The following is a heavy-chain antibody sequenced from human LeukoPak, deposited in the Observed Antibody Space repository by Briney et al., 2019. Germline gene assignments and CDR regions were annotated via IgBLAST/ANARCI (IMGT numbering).Heavy chain of an antibody. D-gene: IGHD1-26*01. J-gene: IGHJ4*02. V-gene: IGHV3-13*01. CDR1: GSIISRYD. Sequence: GGSLRLSCAASGSIISRYDMHWVRQATGKGLEWVSVIGAAGDTYYSGSVKGRFTISRGNAKNSVYLQMNGLGAGDTAVYYCVAKDPFAMTWESWGQGTLVTVSS. CDR2: IGAAGDT. CDR3: VAKDPFAMTWES.